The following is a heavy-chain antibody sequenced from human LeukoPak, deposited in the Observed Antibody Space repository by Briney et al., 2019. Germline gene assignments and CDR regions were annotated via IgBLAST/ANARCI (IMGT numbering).Heavy chain of an antibody. J-gene: IGHJ4*02. Sequence: SETLFLTCTVSGDSIRNYYWSWIRQPAGKGLEWIGRIYTSGSTNYNPSLKSRVTMSVDTSKNQFSLRLSSVTAADTAVYYCAREGTYCSRTSCYDSFLDYWGQGTLVTVSS. CDR2: IYTSGST. CDR3: AREGTYCSRTSCYDSFLDY. CDR1: GDSIRNYY. V-gene: IGHV4-4*07. D-gene: IGHD2-2*01.